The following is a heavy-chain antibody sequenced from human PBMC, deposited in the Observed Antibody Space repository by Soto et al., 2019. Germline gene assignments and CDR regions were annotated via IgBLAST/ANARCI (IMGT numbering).Heavy chain of an antibody. Sequence: GASVKVSCKASGYTFTSYGISWVRQAPGQGLEWMGWISAYNGNTNYAQKLQGRVTMTTDTSTSTAYMELRSLRSDDTAVYYCARVRDTAMVWYYYGMDVWGQGTAVTVSS. J-gene: IGHJ6*02. V-gene: IGHV1-18*01. CDR2: ISAYNGNT. CDR1: GYTFTSYG. CDR3: ARVRDTAMVWYYYGMDV. D-gene: IGHD5-18*01.